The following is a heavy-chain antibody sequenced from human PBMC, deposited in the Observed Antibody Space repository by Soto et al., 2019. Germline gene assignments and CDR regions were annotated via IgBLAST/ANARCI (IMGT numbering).Heavy chain of an antibody. CDR1: GFTFTSSA. Sequence: ASVKVSCKASGFTFTSSAMQWVRQARGQRLEWIGWIVVGSGNTNYAQKFQERVTITRDMSTSTAYMELSSLRSEDTAVYYCAADRASSSWYFDYYYGMDVWGQGTTVTVSS. CDR2: IVVGSGNT. J-gene: IGHJ6*02. CDR3: AADRASSSWYFDYYYGMDV. D-gene: IGHD6-13*01. V-gene: IGHV1-58*02.